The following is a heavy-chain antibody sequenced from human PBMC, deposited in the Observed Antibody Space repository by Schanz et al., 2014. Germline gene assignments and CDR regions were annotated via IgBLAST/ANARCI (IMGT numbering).Heavy chain of an antibody. CDR1: GVTFSSYA. J-gene: IGHJ4*02. CDR3: AKDQGSYGSGSYSYFDY. V-gene: IGHV3-23*01. CDR2: ISGSGAST. Sequence: EVQLLESGGGFVQPGGSLRLSCVASGVTFSSYAMSWVRQASGKGLEWVSAISGSGASTYYADSVKGRFTISRDNSKNTHDLQIISLRAEDTRVYYCAKDQGSYGSGSYSYFDYWGQGTLVTVSS. D-gene: IGHD3-10*01.